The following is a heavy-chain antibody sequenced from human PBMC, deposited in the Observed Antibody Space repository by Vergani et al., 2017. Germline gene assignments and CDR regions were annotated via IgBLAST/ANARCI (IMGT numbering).Heavy chain of an antibody. J-gene: IGHJ6*03. Sequence: QLQLQESGPGLVKPSATLSLTCSVSGASIRSSNYYWGWIRQPPGKGLEWIASIYYSGSTYYNPSLKSRVTISVDTSKNQFSLKLSSVTAADTAVYYCARDERSGWPYDYYYMDVWGKGTTVTVSS. CDR3: ARDERSGWPYDYYYMDV. D-gene: IGHD6-19*01. V-gene: IGHV4-39*02. CDR2: IYYSGST. CDR1: GASIRSSNYY.